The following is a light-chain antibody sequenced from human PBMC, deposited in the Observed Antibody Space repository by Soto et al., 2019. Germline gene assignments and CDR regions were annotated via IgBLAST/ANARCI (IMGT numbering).Light chain of an antibody. CDR3: QQYGSSPLFA. CDR1: QRVSSNY. CDR2: GAS. J-gene: IGKJ3*01. V-gene: IGKV3-20*01. Sequence: EIVLTQSPGTLSLSPGERATLSCRASQRVSSNYLAWYQQKPGQAPRLLIYGASSRATGIPDRFSGSGSGTDFTLPISSLEPEDFAVYYCQQYGSSPLFAFGPGTEVDLK.